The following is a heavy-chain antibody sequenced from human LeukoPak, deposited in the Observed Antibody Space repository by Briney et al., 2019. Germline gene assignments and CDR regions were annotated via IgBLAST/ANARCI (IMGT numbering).Heavy chain of an antibody. Sequence: PGGSLRLSCAASGFTFSSYWMSWDRQAPGKGLEWVANIKQDGSEKYYVDSVKGRFTISRDNAKNSLYLQMNSLRAEDTAVYYCARWGTYSSSWLGAFDIWGQGTMVTVSS. D-gene: IGHD6-13*01. CDR1: GFTFSSYW. V-gene: IGHV3-7*05. CDR2: IKQDGSEK. CDR3: ARWGTYSSSWLGAFDI. J-gene: IGHJ3*02.